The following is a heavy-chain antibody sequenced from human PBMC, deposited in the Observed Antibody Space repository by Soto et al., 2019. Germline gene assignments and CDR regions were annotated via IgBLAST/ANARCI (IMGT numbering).Heavy chain of an antibody. D-gene: IGHD3-22*01. V-gene: IGHV4-34*01. CDR2: INHSGST. CDR3: AQDYYDSSGYVFDY. Sequence: PSETLSLTCAVYGGSFSGYYGSWIRQPPGKGLEWIGEINHSGSTNYNPSLKSRATISVDTSKNQFSLKLSSVTAADTAVYYCAQDYYDSSGYVFDYWGQGTLVTVSS. CDR1: GGSFSGYY. J-gene: IGHJ4*02.